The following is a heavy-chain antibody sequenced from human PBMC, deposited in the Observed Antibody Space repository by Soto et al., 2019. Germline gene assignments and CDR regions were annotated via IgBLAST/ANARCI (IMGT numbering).Heavy chain of an antibody. D-gene: IGHD3-3*01. CDR1: GFTFSNYA. Sequence: PGGSLRLSCAGSGFTFSNYAMSWVRQAPGKGLEWVSAIIGSGDSTYYANSVKGRFTISRDNSKNTLYLQMNSLRAEDTAVYYCAKDTPQEWLLVFHYWGQGTLVTVSS. J-gene: IGHJ4*02. V-gene: IGHV3-23*01. CDR3: AKDTPQEWLLVFHY. CDR2: IIGSGDST.